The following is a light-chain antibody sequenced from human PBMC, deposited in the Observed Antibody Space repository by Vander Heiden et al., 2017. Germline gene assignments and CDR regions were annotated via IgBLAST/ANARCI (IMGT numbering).Light chain of an antibody. CDR1: QSISSW. Sequence: DIQMNQSPSTLSASVGDRVTITCRASQSISSWLAWYQQKPGKAPKLLIYKASSLESGVPSRFSGSGSGTEFTLTISSLQPDDFATYYCQQDYSYPCTFGQGTKLEIK. J-gene: IGKJ2*02. V-gene: IGKV1-5*03. CDR2: KAS. CDR3: QQDYSYPCT.